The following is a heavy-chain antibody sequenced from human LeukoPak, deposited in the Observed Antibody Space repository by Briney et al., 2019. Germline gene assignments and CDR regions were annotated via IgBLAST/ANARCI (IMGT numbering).Heavy chain of an antibody. J-gene: IGHJ4*02. Sequence: PSETLSLTCAVYGGSFSGYYWSWIRQPPGKGLEWIGEINHSGSTNYNPSLKSRVTISVDTSKNQFSLKLSSVTAADTAVYYCARRVNYYDSSGYYYFFDYWGQGTLVTVSS. V-gene: IGHV4-34*01. CDR2: INHSGST. CDR3: ARRVNYYDSSGYYYFFDY. D-gene: IGHD3-22*01. CDR1: GGSFSGYY.